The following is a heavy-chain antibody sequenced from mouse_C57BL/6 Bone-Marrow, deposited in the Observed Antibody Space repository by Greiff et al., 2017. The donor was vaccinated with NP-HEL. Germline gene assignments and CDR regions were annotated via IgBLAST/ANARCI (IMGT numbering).Heavy chain of an antibody. CDR1: GFTFSSYG. D-gene: IGHD1-1*01. CDR3: ARPMPSITTVVPNYYAMDY. J-gene: IGHJ4*01. V-gene: IGHV5-6*01. Sequence: EVMLVESGGDLVKPGGSLKLSCAASGFTFSSYGMSWVRQTPDKKLEWVATISSGGSYTYYPDSVKGRSTISRDNATSTLYLQMSSLKSEDTAMYYCARPMPSITTVVPNYYAMDYWGQGTSVTVSS. CDR2: ISSGGSYT.